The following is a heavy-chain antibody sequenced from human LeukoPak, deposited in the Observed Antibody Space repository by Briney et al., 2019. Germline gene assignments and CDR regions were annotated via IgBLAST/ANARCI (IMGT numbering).Heavy chain of an antibody. CDR2: ISGRSDSI. Sequence: GGSLRLSCAASGFTFSSYTMSWVRQAPGKGLERVSGISGRSDSIYYADSVEGRFTISRDNSKNTLYLQMNSLRAEDTAVYYCAREGATMVDYWGQGTLVTVSS. CDR3: AREGATMVDY. V-gene: IGHV3-23*01. J-gene: IGHJ4*02. D-gene: IGHD4/OR15-4a*01. CDR1: GFTFSSYT.